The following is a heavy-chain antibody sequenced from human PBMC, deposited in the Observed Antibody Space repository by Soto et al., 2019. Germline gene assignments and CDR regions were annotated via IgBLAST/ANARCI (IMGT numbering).Heavy chain of an antibody. CDR3: ASSSLYGMDV. V-gene: IGHV4-39*01. CDR2: IYYSGII. CDR1: GGSISSTTYY. Sequence: TLSLTWTCSGGSISSTTYYWGSFRQPPGKVLDWIGSIYYSGIIYYNPSLKSRAPISVDTSKNQFSLKVGSVTAADTAVYYCASSSLYGMDVWGQGTTVTVSS. J-gene: IGHJ6*01.